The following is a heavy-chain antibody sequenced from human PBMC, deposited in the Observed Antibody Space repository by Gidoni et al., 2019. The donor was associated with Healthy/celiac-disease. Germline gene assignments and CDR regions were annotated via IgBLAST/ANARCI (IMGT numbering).Heavy chain of an antibody. CDR2: ISSSCSTI. D-gene: IGHD5-18*01. J-gene: IGHJ5*02. Sequence: QVQLVASGGGLVKPGGSLRVSCSASGFTFSDCYMGWIRQAPGKGLGWVSYISSSCSTIYYADSVKGRFTISRDNAKNSLYLQMNSLRAEDTAVYYCARELGGYSYGYPRFDPWGQGTLVTVSS. V-gene: IGHV3-11*01. CDR1: GFTFSDCY. CDR3: ARELGGYSYGYPRFDP.